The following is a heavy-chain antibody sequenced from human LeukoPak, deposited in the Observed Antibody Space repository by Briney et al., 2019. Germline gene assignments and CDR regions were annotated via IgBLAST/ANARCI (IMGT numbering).Heavy chain of an antibody. V-gene: IGHV4-4*02. CDR2: IYHSGST. CDR3: ARNPNYYDSSGYYYYGMDV. J-gene: IGHJ6*02. CDR1: GGSISSSNW. Sequence: KASGTLSLTCAVSGGSISSSNWWSWVRQPPGKGLEWIGEIYHSGSTNYNPSLKSRVTISVDKSKNQFSLKLSSVTAAATAVYYCARNPNYYDSSGYYYYGMDVWGQGTRVTVSS. D-gene: IGHD3-22*01.